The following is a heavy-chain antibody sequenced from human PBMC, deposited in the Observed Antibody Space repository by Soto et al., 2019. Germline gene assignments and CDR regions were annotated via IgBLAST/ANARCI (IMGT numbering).Heavy chain of an antibody. CDR1: GGTFSSYA. CDR2: IIPIFGTA. CDR3: AKDLPPITMVRGDYFDY. Sequence: SVKVSCKASGGTFSSYAISWVRQAPGQGLEWMGGIIPIFGTANYAQKFQGRVTITADESKNTLYLQMNSLRAEDTAVYYCAKDLPPITMVRGDYFDYWGQGTLVTVSS. J-gene: IGHJ4*02. V-gene: IGHV1-69*13. D-gene: IGHD3-10*01.